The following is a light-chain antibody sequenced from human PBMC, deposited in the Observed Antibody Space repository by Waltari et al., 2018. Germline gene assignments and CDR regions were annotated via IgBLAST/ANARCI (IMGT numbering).Light chain of an antibody. J-gene: IGLJ2*01. Sequence: QSVLTQPPSPSGTPGPRVTLSCSGGTYTIGRNTLKRYQPLPGTAPQLLIYTNNQRPSGVPDLFSGSKSGTSASLAISGLLSEDEGDYYCAGWDDSLNGVVFGGGTKLTVL. CDR1: TYTIGRNT. CDR3: AGWDDSLNGVV. V-gene: IGLV1-44*01. CDR2: TNN.